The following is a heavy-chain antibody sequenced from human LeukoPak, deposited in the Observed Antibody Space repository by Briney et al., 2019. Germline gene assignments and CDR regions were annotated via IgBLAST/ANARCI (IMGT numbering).Heavy chain of an antibody. CDR1: GFSFSDYA. V-gene: IGHV3-66*01. Sequence: GGSLRLSYAASGFSFSDYAMSWVRQAPGKGLEWVSVIYSGGSTYYADSVKGRFTISRDNSKNTLYLQMNSLRAEDTAVYYCARDPPMVRGVSSWGQGTTVTVSS. D-gene: IGHD3-10*01. CDR2: IYSGGST. CDR3: ARDPPMVRGVSS. J-gene: IGHJ6*02.